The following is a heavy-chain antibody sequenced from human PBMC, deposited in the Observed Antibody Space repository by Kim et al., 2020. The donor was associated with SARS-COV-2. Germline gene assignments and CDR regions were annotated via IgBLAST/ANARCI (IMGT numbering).Heavy chain of an antibody. D-gene: IGHD5-12*01. Sequence: GGSLRLSCAASGFTFSDHYMDWVRQAPGKGLEWVGRTRNKANSYTTEYAASVKVRFTISRDDSKNSLYLQMNSLKTEDMAVYYCARGRGGGYDWRRGLFFGLDYWGQGTLVTVSS. CDR1: GFTFSDHY. CDR3: ARGRGGGYDWRRGLFFGLDY. CDR2: TRNKANSYTT. V-gene: IGHV3-72*01. J-gene: IGHJ4*02.